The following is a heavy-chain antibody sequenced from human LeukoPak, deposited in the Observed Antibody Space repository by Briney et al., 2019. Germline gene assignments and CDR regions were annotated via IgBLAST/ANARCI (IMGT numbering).Heavy chain of an antibody. CDR1: GYSISSGYY. CDR2: IYHSGST. J-gene: IGHJ5*02. V-gene: IGHV4-38-2*02. D-gene: IGHD2-15*01. CDR3: ARDGVNCSGGSCYSGWFDP. Sequence: PETLSLTCAVSGYSISSGYYWGWIRQPPGKGLEWIGSIYHSGSTYYNPSLKSRVTISVDTSKNQFSLKLSSVTAADTAVYYCARDGVNCSGGSCYSGWFDPWGQGTLVTVSS.